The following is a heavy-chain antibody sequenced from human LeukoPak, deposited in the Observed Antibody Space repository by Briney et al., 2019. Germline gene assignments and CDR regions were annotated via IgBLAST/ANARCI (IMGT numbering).Heavy chain of an antibody. CDR2: IYYSGST. CDR1: GGSISSYY. D-gene: IGHD5-18*01. Sequence: SETLSLTFTVSGGSISSYYWSWIRQPPGKGLEWIGYIYYSGSTDYNPSLKSRVTISVDTSKNQFSLKLSSVTAADTAVYYCARAAMVTIPYFDYWGQGTLVTVSS. V-gene: IGHV4-59*01. CDR3: ARAAMVTIPYFDY. J-gene: IGHJ4*02.